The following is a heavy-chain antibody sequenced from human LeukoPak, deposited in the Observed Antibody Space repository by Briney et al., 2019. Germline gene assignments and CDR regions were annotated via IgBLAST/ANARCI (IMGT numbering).Heavy chain of an antibody. V-gene: IGHV3-21*01. Sequence: TGGSLRLSCAASGFTFRSYAMSWVRQAPGKGLEWVSSISSSSSYLSYADSGKGRFTISRDNAKNSLYLQMNSWRAEDTAVYYCATAWTTVVASPFDYWGQGTLVTVSS. CDR2: ISSSSSYL. D-gene: IGHD4-23*01. J-gene: IGHJ4*02. CDR3: ATAWTTVVASPFDY. CDR1: GFTFRSYA.